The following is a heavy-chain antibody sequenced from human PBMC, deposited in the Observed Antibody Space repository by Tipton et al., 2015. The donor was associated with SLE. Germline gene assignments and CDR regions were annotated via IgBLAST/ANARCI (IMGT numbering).Heavy chain of an antibody. V-gene: IGHV4-39*07. CDR3: ARSYSGYYYDY. CDR2: IYYSGST. J-gene: IGHJ4*02. Sequence: LRLSCTVSGGSISSSSYYWGWIRQPPGKGLEWIGSIYYSGSTYYNPSLKSRVTISVDTSKNQFSLKLSSVTAADTAVYYCARSYSGYYYDYWGQGTLVTVSS. D-gene: IGHD3-22*01. CDR1: GGSISSSSYY.